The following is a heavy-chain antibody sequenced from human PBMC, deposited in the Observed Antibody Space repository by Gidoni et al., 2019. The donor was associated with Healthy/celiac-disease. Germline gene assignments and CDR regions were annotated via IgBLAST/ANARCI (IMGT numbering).Heavy chain of an antibody. V-gene: IGHV2-70*15. D-gene: IGHD3-22*01. CDR3: ARAYYYDSSGYYYFDY. Sequence: QVTLRESGPALVKPTQTLTLTCTFSGFSLSTSGMCVSWIRQPPGKALEWPARIDWDDDKYYSTSLKTRLTIYKDTSKNQVVLTMTNMDPVDTATYYCARAYYYDSSGYYYFDYWGQGTLVTVSS. J-gene: IGHJ4*02. CDR2: IDWDDDK. CDR1: GFSLSTSGMC.